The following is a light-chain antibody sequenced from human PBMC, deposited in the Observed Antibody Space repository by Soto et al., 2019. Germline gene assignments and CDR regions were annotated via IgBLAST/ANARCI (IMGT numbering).Light chain of an antibody. CDR3: SSYAASTTLL. CDR1: SSDIGTYDR. CDR2: EVH. V-gene: IGLV2-18*02. J-gene: IGLJ2*01. Sequence: QSALTQPPSVSASPGQSVTISCIGTSSDIGTYDRVSWYQAPPGTAPKLIIYEVHYRPSGVPDRFSGSKSGNTASLTISGLQAEDEADYYCSSYAASTTLLFGGGTKLTVL.